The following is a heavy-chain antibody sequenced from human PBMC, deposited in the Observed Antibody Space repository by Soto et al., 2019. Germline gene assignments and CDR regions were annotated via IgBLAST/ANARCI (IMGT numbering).Heavy chain of an antibody. J-gene: IGHJ5*02. D-gene: IGHD2-15*01. Sequence: GGSLRLSCAASGFTFSSYAMSWVRQAPGKGLEWVSAISGSGGSTYYADSVKGRFTISRDNSKNTLYLQMNSLRAEDTAVYYCAKDLEYCSGGSCHLGLPWFDPWGQGTLVTVSS. CDR2: ISGSGGST. CDR1: GFTFSSYA. CDR3: AKDLEYCSGGSCHLGLPWFDP. V-gene: IGHV3-23*01.